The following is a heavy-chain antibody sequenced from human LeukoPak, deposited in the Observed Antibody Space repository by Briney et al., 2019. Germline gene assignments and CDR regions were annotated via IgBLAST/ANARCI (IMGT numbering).Heavy chain of an antibody. V-gene: IGHV1-2*02. Sequence: GASVKVSCKASGYTFTGYYMHWVRQAPGQGLEWMGWINPNSGGTNYAQKFQGRVTMTRDTSISTAYMELRSLRSDDTAVYYCARVRVGQQLVRGDYWGQGTLVTVSS. D-gene: IGHD6-13*01. CDR2: INPNSGGT. CDR3: ARVRVGQQLVRGDY. J-gene: IGHJ4*02. CDR1: GYTFTGYY.